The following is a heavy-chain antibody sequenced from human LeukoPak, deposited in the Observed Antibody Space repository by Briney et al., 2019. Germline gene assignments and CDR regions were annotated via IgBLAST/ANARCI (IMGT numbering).Heavy chain of an antibody. D-gene: IGHD6-13*01. V-gene: IGHV1-46*01. Sequence: GASVKVSCKASGYTFTSYYMHWVRQAPGQGLEWMGIINPSGGSTSYAQKLQGRVTMNTDTSTSTAYMELRSLRSDDTAVYYCARDSVAAAGSGTLDYWGQGTLVTVSS. CDR3: ARDSVAAAGSGTLDY. CDR2: INPSGGST. J-gene: IGHJ4*02. CDR1: GYTFTSYY.